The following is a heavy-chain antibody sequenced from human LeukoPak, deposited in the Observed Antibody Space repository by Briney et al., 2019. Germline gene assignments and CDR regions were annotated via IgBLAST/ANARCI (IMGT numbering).Heavy chain of an antibody. CDR1: GYTLTELS. V-gene: IGHV1-24*01. J-gene: IGHJ4*02. CDR2: FDPEDGET. CDR3: ATDYDYYGSGSYRNY. D-gene: IGHD3-10*01. Sequence: ASVKVSCKVSGYTLTELSMHWVRQAPGKGLEWMGGFDPEDGETIYAQKFQGRVTMTEDTSTDTAYMELSSLRSEDTAVYYCATDYDYYGSGSYRNYWGQGTLVTVSS.